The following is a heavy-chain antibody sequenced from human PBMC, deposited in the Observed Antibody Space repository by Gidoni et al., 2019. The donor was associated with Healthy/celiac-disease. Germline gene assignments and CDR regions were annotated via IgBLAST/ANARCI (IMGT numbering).Heavy chain of an antibody. CDR3: ARSGRYSSQPDY. J-gene: IGHJ4*02. Sequence: VQLVTSGGGLVQPGGSLRLSCAASGFTFSSYWMSWVSQAPGKGLGWVANIKQDGSEKYYVGSVKGRFTISRDSAKNSLYLQMNSLRAEDTAVYYCARSGRYSSQPDYWGQGTLVAVSS. D-gene: IGHD5-18*01. CDR1: GFTFSSYW. CDR2: IKQDGSEK. V-gene: IGHV3-7*01.